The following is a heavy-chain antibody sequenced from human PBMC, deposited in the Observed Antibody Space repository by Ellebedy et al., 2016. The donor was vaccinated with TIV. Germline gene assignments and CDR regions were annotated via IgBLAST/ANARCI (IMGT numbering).Heavy chain of an antibody. Sequence: MPSETLSITCTVSGGSISGYYWGWIRQPPGKGLEWIGYMYFSGGTNSNPSLKSRVTISVDTSNNLFPLTLDSVTAADTAVYYCARFVAAHGYDYWGQGTLVTVSS. J-gene: IGHJ4*02. CDR3: ARFVAAHGYDY. D-gene: IGHD6-25*01. CDR2: MYFSGGT. V-gene: IGHV4-59*01. CDR1: GGSISGYY.